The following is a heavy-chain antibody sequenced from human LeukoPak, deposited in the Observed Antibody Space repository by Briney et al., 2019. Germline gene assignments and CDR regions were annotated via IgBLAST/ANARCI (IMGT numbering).Heavy chain of an antibody. J-gene: IGHJ6*02. CDR2: IIPMFGTS. D-gene: IGHD6-13*01. CDR3: ARSEGQQLVHYYGMDV. V-gene: IGHV1-69*06. Sequence: SVKVSCKASGGTFSSHALSWVRQAPGQGLEWMGGIIPMFGTSNYAQKFQGRVTITADKSTSTAYMELSSLRSEDTAVYYCARSEGQQLVHYYGMDVWGQGTTVTVSS. CDR1: GGTFSSHA.